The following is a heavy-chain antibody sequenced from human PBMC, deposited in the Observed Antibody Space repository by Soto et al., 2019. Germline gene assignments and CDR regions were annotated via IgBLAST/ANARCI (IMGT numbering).Heavy chain of an antibody. CDR1: GFTFSSYG. CDR3: ARWGGAGRNDAFDI. V-gene: IGHV3-33*01. Sequence: QVQLVESGGGVVQPGRSLRLSCAASGFTFSSYGMHWVRQAPGKGLEWVAVIWYDGSNKYYADSVQGRFTISRDNSKNALYLQMNSLRAEDTAVYYCARWGGAGRNDAFDISGQGTMVTVSS. D-gene: IGHD3-16*01. CDR2: IWYDGSNK. J-gene: IGHJ3*02.